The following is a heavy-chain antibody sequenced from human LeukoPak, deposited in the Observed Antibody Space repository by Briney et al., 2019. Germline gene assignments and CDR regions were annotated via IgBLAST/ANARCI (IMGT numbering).Heavy chain of an antibody. D-gene: IGHD1-26*01. CDR1: GGSISSHY. CDR2: IYYSGST. J-gene: IGHJ4*02. Sequence: PSETLSLTCTVSGGSISSHYWSWVRQPPGRGLEWIGYIYYSGSTNYNPSLKSRFTISVDTSKNQFSLKLSSVTAADTAVYYCARVKTGGGFDYWGQGTLVTVSS. V-gene: IGHV4-59*11. CDR3: ARVKTGGGFDY.